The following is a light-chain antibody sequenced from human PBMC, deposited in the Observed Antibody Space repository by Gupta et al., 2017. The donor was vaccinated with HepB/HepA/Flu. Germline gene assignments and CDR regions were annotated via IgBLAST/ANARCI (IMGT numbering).Light chain of an antibody. V-gene: IGKV3-20*01. J-gene: IGKJ5*01. Sequence: EIVFTQSPGTLSLSPGERGTLACRASQSISNNYLAWYQQKPGQAPRLLIHSASFRATGIPHRFSGSGSGTDFTLTISRLEPEDFAVYYCQQYGTSSLTFGQGTRLDIK. CDR1: QSISNNY. CDR3: QQYGTSSLT. CDR2: SAS.